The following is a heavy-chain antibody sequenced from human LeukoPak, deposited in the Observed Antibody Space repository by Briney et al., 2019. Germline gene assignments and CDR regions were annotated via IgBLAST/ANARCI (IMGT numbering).Heavy chain of an antibody. J-gene: IGHJ4*01. D-gene: IGHD4-11*01. Sequence: GGSLRLSCAASGFIFSHYGMHWVRQAPGKGLEWVAVIWSDATNRFYGASVKGRFTISRDNSQNTVFLQMNSLRAEDTAIYYCARDGQRGFDYSNSLEYWGHGTLVTVSS. CDR3: ARDGQRGFDYSNSLEY. V-gene: IGHV3-33*01. CDR2: IWSDATNR. CDR1: GFIFSHYG.